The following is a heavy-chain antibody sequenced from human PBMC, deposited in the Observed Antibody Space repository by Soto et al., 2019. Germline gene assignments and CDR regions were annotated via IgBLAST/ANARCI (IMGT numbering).Heavy chain of an antibody. V-gene: IGHV4-30-4*01. CDR3: ARVRFLEWPISEWFDP. Sequence: QVQLQESGPGLVKPSQTLSLTCTVSGGSISSGDYYWSWIRQPPGKGLEWIGYIYYSGSTYYNPSLKSRVTISVDTSKNQFSLKLSSVTAADTAVYYCARVRFLEWPISEWFDPWGQGTLVTVSS. J-gene: IGHJ5*02. CDR2: IYYSGST. CDR1: GGSISSGDYY. D-gene: IGHD3-3*01.